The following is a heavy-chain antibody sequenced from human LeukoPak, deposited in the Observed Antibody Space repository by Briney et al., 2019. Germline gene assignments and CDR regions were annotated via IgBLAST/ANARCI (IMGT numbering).Heavy chain of an antibody. CDR2: ISSSGSTI. D-gene: IGHD3-22*01. V-gene: IGHV3-48*03. CDR1: GFTFSSYE. J-gene: IGHJ4*02. Sequence: PGGSLRLSCAASGFTFSSYEMNWVRQAPGKGLEWVSYISSSGSTIYYADSVKGRFTISRDNAKNSLYLQMNSLRAEDTAVYYCARGYYDSSGYTLDYWGQGTLVTVSS. CDR3: ARGYYDSSGYTLDY.